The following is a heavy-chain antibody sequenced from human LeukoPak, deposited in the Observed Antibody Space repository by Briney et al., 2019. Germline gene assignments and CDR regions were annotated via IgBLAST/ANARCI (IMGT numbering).Heavy chain of an antibody. J-gene: IGHJ4*02. D-gene: IGHD3-22*01. V-gene: IGHV3-21*01. CDR2: ITSSSSYI. Sequence: GGSLRLSCAASGFTFSTYTMNWVSQAPGKGLEWVSSITSSSSYIYYADSVKGRFTISRDNAKNSLYLQMNSLRAEDTAVYYCARHVVAVGFDYWGQGTLVTVSS. CDR3: ARHVVAVGFDY. CDR1: GFTFSTYT.